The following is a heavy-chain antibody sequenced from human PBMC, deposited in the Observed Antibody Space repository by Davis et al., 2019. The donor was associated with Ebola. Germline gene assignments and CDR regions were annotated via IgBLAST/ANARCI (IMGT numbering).Heavy chain of an antibody. CDR3: VRTDPKYSGTWFDP. CDR1: GGSITSYY. Sequence: SETLSLACTVSGGSITSYYWGWIRQPPGKGLEWIGSIYYSGSTYYNPSLKSRVTISVDTSKNQFSLKLSSVTVADTAVYYCVRTDPKYSGTWFDPWGQGTLVTVSS. CDR2: IYYSGST. D-gene: IGHD1-26*01. J-gene: IGHJ5*02. V-gene: IGHV4-39*01.